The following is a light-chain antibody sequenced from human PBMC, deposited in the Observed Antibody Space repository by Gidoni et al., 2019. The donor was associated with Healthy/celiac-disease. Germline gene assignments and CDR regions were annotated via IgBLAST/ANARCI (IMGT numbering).Light chain of an antibody. CDR3: AAWDDSLNVLYV. CDR1: SSHIGSNT. Sequence: HSVLTQPPSASGTPGPRVTISCSGSSSHIGSNTVNWYQQLPGTAPKLLSYRNNQRPSGVPDRVSGSKSGTSASLAISGLQSEDEADYYCAAWDDSLNVLYVFGTGTKVTVL. CDR2: RNN. J-gene: IGLJ1*01. V-gene: IGLV1-44*01.